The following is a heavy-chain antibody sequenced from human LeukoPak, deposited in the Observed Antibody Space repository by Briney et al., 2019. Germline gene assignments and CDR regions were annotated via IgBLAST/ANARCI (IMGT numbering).Heavy chain of an antibody. D-gene: IGHD3-16*02. Sequence: GGSGKVCCKAAEYTFTSYGISGGPQAPGQGLEGRGWISAFNGNTNYAQKLQGRVTMTTDPSTSTAYMELRSLRSADTAVYYCARISFVALSSRWFDPWGQGTLVTVSS. CDR3: ARISFVALSSRWFDP. CDR1: EYTFTSYG. CDR2: ISAFNGNT. J-gene: IGHJ5*02. V-gene: IGHV1-18*01.